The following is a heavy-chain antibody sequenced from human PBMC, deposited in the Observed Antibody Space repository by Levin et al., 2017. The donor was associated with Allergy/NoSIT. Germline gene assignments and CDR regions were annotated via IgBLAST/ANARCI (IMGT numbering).Heavy chain of an antibody. CDR2: SYNRGHT. V-gene: IGHV4-31*03. CDR1: GDSISGNFYY. CDR3: ARGSATSRVHN. J-gene: IGHJ4*02. D-gene: IGHD5-24*01. Sequence: PSETLSLTCSVSGDSISGNFYYWSWIRQHPGKGLEWIGYSYNRGHTYYNPSLKSRVSISVDTSKNQFSLKVNSVSAADAAVYYCARGSATSRVHNWGQGTLVTVSS.